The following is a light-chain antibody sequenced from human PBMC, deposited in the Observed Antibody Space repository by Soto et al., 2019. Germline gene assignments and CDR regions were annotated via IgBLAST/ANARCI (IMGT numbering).Light chain of an antibody. V-gene: IGLV2-14*01. J-gene: IGLJ1*01. CDR1: SRNIDDYTY. Sequence: QSALTQPASVSGSPGQSITISCTGTSRNIDDYTYVSWYQQHPGKAPKLIIYGVSNRPSGVSNRFSGSKSGNTDSLTISGLQAEDEADYYCSSYTSGSTLYAFGTGTKVTVL. CDR2: GVS. CDR3: SSYTSGSTLYA.